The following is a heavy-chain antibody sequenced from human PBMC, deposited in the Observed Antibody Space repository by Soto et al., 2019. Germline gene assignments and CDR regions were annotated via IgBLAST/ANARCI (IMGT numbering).Heavy chain of an antibody. Sequence: GGSLRLSCAASGFTLSGYAMDWVRQAPGKGLEYVSGISSNGVGTYYANSVQGRFTISRDNSKSTVYLQMGSLRPEDMAVYYCARRARPDFYYMDVWGKGTTVTVSS. V-gene: IGHV3-64*01. CDR3: ARRARPDFYYMDV. J-gene: IGHJ6*03. CDR1: GFTLSGYA. CDR2: ISSNGVGT. D-gene: IGHD6-6*01.